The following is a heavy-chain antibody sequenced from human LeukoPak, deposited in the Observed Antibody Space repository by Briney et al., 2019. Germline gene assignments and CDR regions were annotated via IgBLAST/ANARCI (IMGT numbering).Heavy chain of an antibody. J-gene: IGHJ4*02. Sequence: GGSLRLSCAASGFTFSSYSMNWVRQAPGKGLEWVSSISSSSSYIYYADSVKGRFTISRDNAKNSLYLQMNSLSAEDTAVYYCARVSHSSWYFDYWGQGTLVTVSS. CDR3: ARVSHSSWYFDY. CDR2: ISSSSSYI. CDR1: GFTFSSYS. D-gene: IGHD6-13*01. V-gene: IGHV3-21*01.